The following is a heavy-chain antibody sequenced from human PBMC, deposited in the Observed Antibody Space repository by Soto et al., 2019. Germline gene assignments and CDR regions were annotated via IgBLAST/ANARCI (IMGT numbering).Heavy chain of an antibody. J-gene: IGHJ4*02. CDR2: IYYSGST. D-gene: IGHD6-13*01. Sequence: SETLSLTCTVSGGSISSYYWSWIRQPPGKGLEWIGYIYYSGSTNYNPSLKSRVTISVDTSKNQFSLKLSSVTAADTAVYYCAGAAAGTKYWGQGTLVTVSS. CDR3: AGAAAGTKY. CDR1: GGSISSYY. V-gene: IGHV4-59*01.